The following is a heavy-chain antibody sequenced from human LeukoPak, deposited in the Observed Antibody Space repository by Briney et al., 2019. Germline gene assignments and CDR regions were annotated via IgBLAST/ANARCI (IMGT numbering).Heavy chain of an antibody. J-gene: IGHJ4*02. CDR1: GFTFSSYA. V-gene: IGHV3-30*09. CDR2: ISYDGSNA. D-gene: IGHD5-12*01. CDR3: ARDVVATIRYYFDC. Sequence: GGSLRLSCAASGFTFSSYAMHWVRQTPDKGLEWVAVISYDGSNAYYADSVKGRFAISRDNSKNTLYLQMNSLRAEDTAVYYCARDVVATIRYYFDCWGQGALVTVSS.